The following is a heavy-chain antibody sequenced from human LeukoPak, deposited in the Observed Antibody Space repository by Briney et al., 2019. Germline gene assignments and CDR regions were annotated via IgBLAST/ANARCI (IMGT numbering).Heavy chain of an antibody. J-gene: IGHJ6*03. Sequence: SETLSLTCTVSGGSISSYYWSWIRQPAGKGLEWIGYIYTSGSTNYNPSLKSRVTISVDTSKNQFSLKLSSVTAADTAVYYCARLRMVLRYYYMDVWGKGTTVTVSS. CDR1: GGSISSYY. CDR2: IYTSGST. V-gene: IGHV4-4*09. CDR3: ARLRMVLRYYYMDV. D-gene: IGHD1-14*01.